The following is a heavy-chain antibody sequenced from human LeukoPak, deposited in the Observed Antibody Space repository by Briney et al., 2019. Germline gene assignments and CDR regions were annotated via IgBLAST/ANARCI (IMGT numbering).Heavy chain of an antibody. CDR1: GYPFTSFW. J-gene: IGHJ4*02. Sequence: GESLKTSCEGLGYPFTSFWIGWVRQIPGKGLGWMGIIYPGDSETRYTPSFQGQVTISADKSSNTAFLQWNSLEASDSAMYFCARGRDSFGHPNFDYWGQGTLVTVSS. CDR2: IYPGDSET. V-gene: IGHV5-51*01. CDR3: ARGRDSFGHPNFDY. D-gene: IGHD3-3*01.